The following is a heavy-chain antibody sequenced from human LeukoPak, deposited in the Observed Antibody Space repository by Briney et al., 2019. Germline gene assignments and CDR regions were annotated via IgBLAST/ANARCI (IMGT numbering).Heavy chain of an antibody. CDR1: GYTFTSYD. CDR2: MNPDSGHT. D-gene: IGHD6-19*01. CDR3: ARGIVVAVAGTYFDY. J-gene: IGHJ4*02. V-gene: IGHV1-8*01. Sequence: ASVKVSCKASGYTFTSYDINWVRQATGQGLEWVGWMNPDSGHTGYAQKFQGRVTMTRDTSISTAYMELTSLTSEDTAVYYCARGIVVAVAGTYFDYWGQGTLVTVSS.